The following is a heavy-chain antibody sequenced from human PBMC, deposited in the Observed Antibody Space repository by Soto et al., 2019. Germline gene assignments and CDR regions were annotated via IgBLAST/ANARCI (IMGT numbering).Heavy chain of an antibody. CDR1: GGTFSSYA. J-gene: IGHJ4*02. Sequence: SVKVSCKASGGTFSSYAISWVRQAPGQGLEWMGGIIPIFGTANYAQKFQGRVTITADESTSTAYMELSSLRSEDTAVYYCARDLMGSSSSWYFGYWGQGTLVTVSS. CDR2: IIPIFGTA. D-gene: IGHD6-13*01. V-gene: IGHV1-69*13. CDR3: ARDLMGSSSSWYFGY.